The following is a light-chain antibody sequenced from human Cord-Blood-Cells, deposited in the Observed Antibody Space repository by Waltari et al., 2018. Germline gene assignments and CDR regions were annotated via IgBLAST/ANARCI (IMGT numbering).Light chain of an antibody. CDR2: DVS. CDR1: SSDVGGYKY. CDR3: SSYTSSSTFGV. V-gene: IGLV2-14*01. Sequence: QSALTQPASVSGSPGQPITISCTGTSSDVGGYKYVSWYQQHPGKAPKLMIYDVSKRPSGVSNRFSGSKSGNTASLTISGLRAEDEADYYCSSYTSSSTFGVFGGGTKLTVL. J-gene: IGLJ3*02.